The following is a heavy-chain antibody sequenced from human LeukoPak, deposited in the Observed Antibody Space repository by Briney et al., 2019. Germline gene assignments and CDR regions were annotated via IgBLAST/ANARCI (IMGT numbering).Heavy chain of an antibody. V-gene: IGHV3-30*18. J-gene: IGHJ4*02. CDR2: ISYDGSNK. CDR3: AKDNYVVITTGYFDY. CDR1: GFTFSSYG. Sequence: GRSLRLSCAASGFTFSSYGVHWVRQAPGKGLEWVAVISYDGSNKYYADSVKGRFTISRDNSKNTLYLQMNSLRAEDTAVYYCAKDNYVVITTGYFDYWGQGTLVTVSS. D-gene: IGHD3-22*01.